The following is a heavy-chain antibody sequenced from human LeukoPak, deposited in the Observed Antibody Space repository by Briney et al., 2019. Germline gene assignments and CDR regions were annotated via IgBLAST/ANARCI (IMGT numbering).Heavy chain of an antibody. D-gene: IGHD1-26*01. J-gene: IGHJ4*02. V-gene: IGHV3-23*01. CDR2: VGGSNTDI. CDR1: GFSFSRNA. CDR3: ATHDTMVGIS. Sequence: GGSLRLSCVASGFSFSRNAMNWLRQPPGKGLEWVSGVGGSNTDISYADSVKGRFTISRDNSQNTVSLVMNNLRAEDTAIYYCATHDTMVGISWGQGTLVTVSS.